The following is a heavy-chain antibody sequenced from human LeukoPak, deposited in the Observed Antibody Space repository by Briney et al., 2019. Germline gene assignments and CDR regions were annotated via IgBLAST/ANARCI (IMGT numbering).Heavy chain of an antibody. CDR2: ISSSSSYT. D-gene: IGHD3-16*02. CDR3: AMAPGELSYDY. Sequence: GGSLRLSCAASGFTFSDYYMSWIRQAPGKGLEWVSYISSSSSYTNYADSVKGRFTISRDNAKNSLYLQMNSLRAEDTAVYYCAMAPGELSYDYWGQGTLVTVSS. J-gene: IGHJ4*02. CDR1: GFTFSDYY. V-gene: IGHV3-11*06.